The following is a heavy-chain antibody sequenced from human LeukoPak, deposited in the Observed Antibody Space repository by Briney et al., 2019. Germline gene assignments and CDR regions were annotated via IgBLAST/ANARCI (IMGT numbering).Heavy chain of an antibody. Sequence: SETLSLTCTVSGGSISSYYWSWIRQPPGKGLEWIGYIYYSGSTNYNPSLKSRVTISVDTSKNQFSLKLSSVTAADTAVYYCARHDSSSWYSCFDYWGQGTLVTVSS. CDR1: GGSISSYY. CDR2: IYYSGST. D-gene: IGHD6-13*01. J-gene: IGHJ4*02. CDR3: ARHDSSSWYSCFDY. V-gene: IGHV4-59*08.